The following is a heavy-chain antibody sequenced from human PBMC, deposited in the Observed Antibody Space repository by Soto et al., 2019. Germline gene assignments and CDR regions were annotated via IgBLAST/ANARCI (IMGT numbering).Heavy chain of an antibody. CDR1: GFTFGDYA. CDR2: IRSKAYGGTT. Sequence: LRLSCTASGFTFGDYAMSWFRQSPGKGLEWVGFIRSKAYGGTTEYAASVKGRFTISRDDSKSIAYLQMNSLKTEDTAVYYCTSEEPQHNWFDPWGQGTLVTVSS. J-gene: IGHJ5*02. CDR3: TSEEPQHNWFDP. D-gene: IGHD1-26*01. V-gene: IGHV3-49*03.